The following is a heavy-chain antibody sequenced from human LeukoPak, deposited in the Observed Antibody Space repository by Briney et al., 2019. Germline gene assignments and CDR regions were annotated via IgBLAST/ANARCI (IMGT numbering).Heavy chain of an antibody. CDR2: IYYSGST. V-gene: IGHV4-39*07. CDR1: GGSISSSSYY. Sequence: SETLSLTCTVSGGSISSSSYYWGWIRQPPGKGLEWIGSIYYSGSTYYNPSLKSRVTISVDTSKNQFSLKLRAVTAADTAVYYCARGDCNFDCWGQGTLGTVSS. J-gene: IGHJ4*02. CDR3: ARGDCNFDC. D-gene: IGHD2-21*01.